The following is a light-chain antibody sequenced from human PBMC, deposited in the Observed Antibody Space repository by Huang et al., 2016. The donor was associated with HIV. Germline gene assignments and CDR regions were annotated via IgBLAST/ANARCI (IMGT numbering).Light chain of an antibody. CDR2: AAS. Sequence: DIHMTQSPSSLSSSVGDRVTITCRASQDIRNYLAWYQQKPGTAPKLRISAASTLQSGVPSRVSGSGSGTDFTLTIGSLQPEDVATYYCQKYNSAPYTFGQGTKLEIK. CDR1: QDIRNY. CDR3: QKYNSAPYT. J-gene: IGKJ2*01. V-gene: IGKV1-27*01.